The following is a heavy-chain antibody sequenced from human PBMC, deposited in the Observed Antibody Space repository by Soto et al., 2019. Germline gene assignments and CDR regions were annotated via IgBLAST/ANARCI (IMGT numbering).Heavy chain of an antibody. J-gene: IGHJ6*02. CDR3: ARALRVSRYCISIDCPRSGMDV. D-gene: IGHD2-2*01. CDR2: INHSGST. CDR1: GGSFSGYY. V-gene: IGHV4-34*01. Sequence: PSETLSLTCAVYGGSFSGYYWSWVRQPPGKGLEWIAEINHSGSTNYNPSLKSRVTISVDTSKNYFSLKLSFVTAADTAVYYCARALRVSRYCISIDCPRSGMDVWGQGTTVTVSS.